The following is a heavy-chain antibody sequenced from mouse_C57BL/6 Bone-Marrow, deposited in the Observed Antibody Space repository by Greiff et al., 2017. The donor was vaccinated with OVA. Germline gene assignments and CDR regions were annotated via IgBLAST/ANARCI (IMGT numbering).Heavy chain of an antibody. Sequence: EVQLVESGPGLVKPSQSLSLTCSVTGYSITSGYYWNWIRQFPGNKLEWMGYISYDGSNNYNPSLKNRISITRDTSKNQFFLKLNSVTTEDTATYYCAREALRGFFAYWGQGTLVTVSA. CDR3: AREALRGFFAY. J-gene: IGHJ3*01. V-gene: IGHV3-6*01. CDR1: GYSITSGYY. CDR2: ISYDGSN. D-gene: IGHD1-1*01.